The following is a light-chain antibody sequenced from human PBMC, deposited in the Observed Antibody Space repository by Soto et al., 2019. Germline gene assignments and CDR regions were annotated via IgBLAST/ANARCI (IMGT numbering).Light chain of an antibody. CDR2: GDT. Sequence: QSVLTQPPSVSGAPGQRVTISCTGSSSNIGAGYDVHWYQQLPGTVPKVLIFGDTNRPSGVPDRFSGSKSGTSASLAITGLQAEDEADYYCQSYDSSLRGGIFGTGTKVTVL. J-gene: IGLJ1*01. V-gene: IGLV1-40*01. CDR1: SSNIGAGYD. CDR3: QSYDSSLRGGI.